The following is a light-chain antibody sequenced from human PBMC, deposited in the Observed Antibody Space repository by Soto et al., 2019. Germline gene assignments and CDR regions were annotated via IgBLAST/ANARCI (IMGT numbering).Light chain of an antibody. Sequence: EIVMMQSPATLSVSPGERATLSCRASQSVSSNLAWYQQKPGQTPELLIYVASTRATGIPARFSGSGSGTEFTLTISSLQSEDFAVYYCQQYNVWPLTFGGGTKVEFK. CDR3: QQYNVWPLT. V-gene: IGKV3-15*01. CDR2: VAS. CDR1: QSVSSN. J-gene: IGKJ4*01.